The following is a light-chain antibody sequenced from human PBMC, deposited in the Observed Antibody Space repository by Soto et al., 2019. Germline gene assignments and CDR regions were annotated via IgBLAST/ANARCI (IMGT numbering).Light chain of an antibody. CDR3: SSYTSKSSLV. J-gene: IGLJ2*01. CDR1: IRDVGAYNL. V-gene: IGLV2-14*01. Sequence: QSALTQPASVSGSPGQSITISCTGTIRDVGAYNLVSWYQQHPGRAPQLIIYTIRNRPSGISFRFSGSKSGNTASLTISGLHAEDAADYYCSSYTSKSSLVFGGGTKVTVL. CDR2: TIR.